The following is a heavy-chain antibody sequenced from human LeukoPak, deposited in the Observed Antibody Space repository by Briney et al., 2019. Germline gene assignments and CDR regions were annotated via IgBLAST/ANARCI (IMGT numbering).Heavy chain of an antibody. CDR2: ISGSGGST. V-gene: IGHV3-23*01. CDR3: AKDSLDYDFWSGYSASDY. Sequence: PGGSLRLSCAASGFTFSSYAMSWDRQAPGKGLEWVSAISGSGGSTYYADSVKGRFTISRDNSKNTLYLQMNSLRAEDTAVYYCAKDSLDYDFWSGYSASDYWSQGTLVTVSS. D-gene: IGHD3-3*01. CDR1: GFTFSSYA. J-gene: IGHJ4*02.